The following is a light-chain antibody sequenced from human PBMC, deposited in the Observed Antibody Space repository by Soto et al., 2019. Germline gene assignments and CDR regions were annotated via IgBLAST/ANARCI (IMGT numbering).Light chain of an antibody. CDR2: DVS. CDR1: SSDVGGYNY. J-gene: IGLJ1*01. CDR3: SSYTRSSPLV. Sequence: QSALTQPASVSGSPGQSITIACTGTSSDVGGYNYVSWYQQHPGKAPKLMIYDVSNRPSGVSNRFSGSKSGNTASLTTSGLPAEDEADYYCSSYTRSSPLVFGAGTKVTVL. V-gene: IGLV2-14*01.